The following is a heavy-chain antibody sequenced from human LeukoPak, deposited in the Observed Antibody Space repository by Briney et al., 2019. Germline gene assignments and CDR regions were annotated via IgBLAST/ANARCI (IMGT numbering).Heavy chain of an antibody. D-gene: IGHD3-9*01. CDR3: AKTYYAILTGYRPFDY. CDR1: GGSINSGGYY. V-gene: IGHV4-31*03. CDR2: IYYSGST. J-gene: IGHJ4*02. Sequence: SETLSLTCTVSGGSINSGGYYWSWIRQHPGTGLEWIGYIYYSGSTYYNLSLKSRVTISVDTSKNQFSLKLSSVTAADTAVYYCAKTYYAILTGYRPFDYWGQGTLVTVSS.